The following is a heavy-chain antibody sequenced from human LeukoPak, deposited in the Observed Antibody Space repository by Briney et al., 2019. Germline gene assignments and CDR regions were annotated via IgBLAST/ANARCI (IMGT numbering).Heavy chain of an antibody. CDR3: ASGSKYGSGVGDAFDI. CDR2: IIPILGIA. CDR1: GGTFSSYA. Sequence: GSSVKVSCKASGGTFSSYAISWVRQAPGQGLEWMGRIIPILGIANYAQKFQGRVTITADKSTSTAYMELSSLRSEDTAVYYCASGSKYGSGVGDAFDIWGQGTMVTVSS. D-gene: IGHD3-10*01. V-gene: IGHV1-69*04. J-gene: IGHJ3*02.